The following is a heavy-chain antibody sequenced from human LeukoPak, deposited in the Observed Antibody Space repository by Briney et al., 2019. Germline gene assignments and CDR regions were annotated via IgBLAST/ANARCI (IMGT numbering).Heavy chain of an antibody. CDR1: GGSISSGSYY. CDR3: ARPRTVTTHAFDI. Sequence: PSQTLSLTCTVSGGSISSGSYYWSWIRQPAGKGLEWIGRIYTSGSTNYNPSLKSRVTISVDTSKNQFSLKLSSVTAADTAVYYCARPRTVTTHAFDIWGQGTMVTVSS. D-gene: IGHD4-17*01. V-gene: IGHV4-61*02. J-gene: IGHJ3*02. CDR2: IYTSGST.